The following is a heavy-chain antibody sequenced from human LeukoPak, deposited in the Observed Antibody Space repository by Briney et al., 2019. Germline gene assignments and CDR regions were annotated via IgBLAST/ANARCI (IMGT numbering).Heavy chain of an antibody. V-gene: IGHV3-30-3*01. CDR2: ISYDGSNK. CDR1: GFTFSSYA. D-gene: IGHD1-26*01. CDR3: AKDSGGTTFDY. J-gene: IGHJ4*02. Sequence: GRSLRLSCAASGFTFSSYAMHWVRQAPGKGLEWVAVISYDGSNKYYADSVKGRFTISRDNSKNTLYLQMNSLRAEDTAVYYCAKDSGGTTFDYWGQGTLVTVSS.